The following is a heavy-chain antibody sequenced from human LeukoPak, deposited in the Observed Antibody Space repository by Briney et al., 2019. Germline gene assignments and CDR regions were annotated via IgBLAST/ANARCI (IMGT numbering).Heavy chain of an antibody. D-gene: IGHD6-25*01. CDR3: ARYSSGEGFDY. Sequence: GGSLRLSCAASGFTFSSYAMHWVRQAPGKGLEWVAVISYDGSNKYYADSVKGRFTISRDNSKNTLYLQMNSLRAEDTAVYYCARYSSGEGFDYWGQGTLVTVSS. J-gene: IGHJ4*02. CDR2: ISYDGSNK. V-gene: IGHV3-30-3*01. CDR1: GFTFSSYA.